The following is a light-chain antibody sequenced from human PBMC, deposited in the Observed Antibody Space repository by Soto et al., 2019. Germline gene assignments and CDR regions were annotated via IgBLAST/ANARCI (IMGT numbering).Light chain of an antibody. Sequence: DIPMTQSPYTLSPSVGDRVSITCRASQSISGWLAWYQQKPGKAPKLLIYDASSLESGVPSRFSGSGSGTEFSLTISRLQPDDFATYYCQQYNSYSVNAFGQGTQLEIK. V-gene: IGKV1-5*01. CDR1: QSISGW. CDR2: DAS. J-gene: IGKJ2*01. CDR3: QQYNSYSVNA.